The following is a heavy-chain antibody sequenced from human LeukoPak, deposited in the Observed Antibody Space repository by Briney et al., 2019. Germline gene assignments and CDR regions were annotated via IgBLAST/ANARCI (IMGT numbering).Heavy chain of an antibody. CDR2: ISSSGSTL. CDR1: GFTFSSYE. CDR3: AELGITMIGGV. Sequence: GGSLRLSCAASGFTFSSYEMNWVRQASGKGLEWVSYISSSGSTLYYADSVKGRFTISRDNAKNSLYLQMNSLRAEDTAVYYCAELGITMIGGVWGKGTTVTISS. D-gene: IGHD3-10*02. J-gene: IGHJ6*04. V-gene: IGHV3-48*03.